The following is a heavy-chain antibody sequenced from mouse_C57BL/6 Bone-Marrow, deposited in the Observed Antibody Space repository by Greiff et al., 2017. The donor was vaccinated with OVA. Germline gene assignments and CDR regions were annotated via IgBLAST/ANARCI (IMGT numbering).Heavy chain of an antibody. CDR2: IRNKANGYTT. CDR3: ARYRNYGYALAY. CDR1: GFTFTDYY. V-gene: IGHV7-3*01. J-gene: IGHJ3*01. Sequence: EVKLVESGGGLVQPGGSLSLSCAASGFTFTDYYMSWVRQPPGKALEWLGFIRNKANGYTTEYSASVKGRFTISRDNSQSILYLQMNALRAEDSATCYCARYRNYGYALAYWGQGTLVTVSA. D-gene: IGHD2-2*01.